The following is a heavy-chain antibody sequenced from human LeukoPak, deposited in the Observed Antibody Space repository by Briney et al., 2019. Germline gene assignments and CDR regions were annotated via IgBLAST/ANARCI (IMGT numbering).Heavy chain of an antibody. D-gene: IGHD2-21*02. Sequence: ASVKVSCKASGYTFTSYSMHWVRQAPGQRLEWMGWINAGNGNTKYSQKFQGRVTITRDKSTSTAYMELSSLRSEDTAVYYCARAVCGGDCHEYFQHWGQGTLVTVSS. CDR1: GYTFTSYS. CDR2: INAGNGNT. CDR3: ARAVCGGDCHEYFQH. J-gene: IGHJ1*01. V-gene: IGHV1-3*01.